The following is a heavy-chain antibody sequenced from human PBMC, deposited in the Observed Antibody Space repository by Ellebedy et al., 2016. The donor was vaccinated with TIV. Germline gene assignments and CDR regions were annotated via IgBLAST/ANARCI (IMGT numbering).Heavy chain of an antibody. CDR2: SSGDGGIT. CDR3: VKGSDV. CDR1: GSSVSWHW. J-gene: IGHJ6*02. V-gene: IGHV3-64D*08. Sequence: GGSLRLXXAASGSSVSWHWMHWVPQAPGKGLEYVSESSGDGGITYYADSVKGRFTISRDNSKNTLYFQMSSLRPEDTAVYYCVKGSDVWGQGTTVTVSS.